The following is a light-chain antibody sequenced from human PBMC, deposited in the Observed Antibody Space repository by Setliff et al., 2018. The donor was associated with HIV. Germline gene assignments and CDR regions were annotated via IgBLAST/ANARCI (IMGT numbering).Light chain of an antibody. CDR1: QSVSSSY. V-gene: IGKV3-20*01. CDR3: QQYNSYPRT. CDR2: GAS. Sequence: EIVLTQSPGTLSLSPGERATLSCRASQSVSSSYLAWYQQKPGQAPRLLIYGASSRATGIPDRFSGSGSGTDFTLTISRLEPEDFATYYCQQYNSYPRTFGQGTKV. J-gene: IGKJ1*01.